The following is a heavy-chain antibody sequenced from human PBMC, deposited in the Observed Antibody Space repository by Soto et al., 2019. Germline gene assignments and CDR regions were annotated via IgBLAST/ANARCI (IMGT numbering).Heavy chain of an antibody. V-gene: IGHV1-18*04. CDR2: ISGYNGNT. CDR3: ARVGSSNAFDI. J-gene: IGHJ3*02. Sequence: QVQLVQSGAEVKKPGASVKVSCKASGYTFTVYGITWVRQATGQGLMWMGWISGYNGNTKYAQKLQGRVTMTTDTSTRTAYMEPRSLISDDTPIFYGARVGSSNAFDIRGQGTMVTVSS. CDR1: GYTFTVYG. D-gene: IGHD1-26*01.